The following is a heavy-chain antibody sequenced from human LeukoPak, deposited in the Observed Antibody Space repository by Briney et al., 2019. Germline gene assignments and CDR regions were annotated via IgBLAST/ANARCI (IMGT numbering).Heavy chain of an antibody. V-gene: IGHV1-2*02. CDR2: INPNSGGT. Sequence: ASVKVSCKASGYTFTGCYMHWVRQAPGQGPEWMGWINPNSGGTNYAQKFQGRVTMTRDTSISTAYMELSRLRSDDTAVYYCARVYCSSTSCYLNWFDPWGQGTLVTVSS. CDR1: GYTFTGCY. CDR3: ARVYCSSTSCYLNWFDP. J-gene: IGHJ5*02. D-gene: IGHD2-2*01.